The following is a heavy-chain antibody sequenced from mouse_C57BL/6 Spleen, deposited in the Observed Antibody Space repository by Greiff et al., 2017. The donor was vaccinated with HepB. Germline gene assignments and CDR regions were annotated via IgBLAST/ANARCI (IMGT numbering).Heavy chain of an antibody. D-gene: IGHD1-1*01. V-gene: IGHV1-39*01. J-gene: IGHJ4*01. CDR1: GYSFTDYN. Sequence: EVQLQQSGPELVKPGASVKISCKASGYSFTDYNMNWVKQSNGKSLEWIGVINPNYGTTSYNQKFKGKATLTVDQSSSTAYMQLNSLTSEDSAVYYCARGRVITTVVATNYYAMDYWGQGTSVTVSS. CDR3: ARGRVITTVVATNYYAMDY. CDR2: INPNYGTT.